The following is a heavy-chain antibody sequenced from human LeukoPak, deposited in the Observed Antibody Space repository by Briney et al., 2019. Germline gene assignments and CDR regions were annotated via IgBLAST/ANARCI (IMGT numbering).Heavy chain of an antibody. V-gene: IGHV3-7*01. Sequence: PGGSLRLSCAASGFTFNSYWMSWVRQAPGKGLEWVANIKQDGSEKYYVDSVKGRFTISRDNAKNSLYLQMNSLRAEDTAVYYCARVDIQWGYYFDYWGQGTLVTVSS. D-gene: IGHD3-16*01. CDR1: GFTFNSYW. CDR2: IKQDGSEK. CDR3: ARVDIQWGYYFDY. J-gene: IGHJ4*02.